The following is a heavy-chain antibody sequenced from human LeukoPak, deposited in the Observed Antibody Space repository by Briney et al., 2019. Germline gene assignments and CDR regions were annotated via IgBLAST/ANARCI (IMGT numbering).Heavy chain of an antibody. CDR2: INHSGST. Sequence: SETLSLTCAVYGGSFSGYYWSWIRQPPGKGLEWIGEINHSGSTNYNPSLKSRVTISVDTSKNQFSLKLSSVTAADTAVYYCARLKYYYDSSGYRAEYFQHWGQGTLVTVSS. V-gene: IGHV4-34*01. J-gene: IGHJ1*01. CDR3: ARLKYYYDSSGYRAEYFQH. D-gene: IGHD3-22*01. CDR1: GGSFSGYY.